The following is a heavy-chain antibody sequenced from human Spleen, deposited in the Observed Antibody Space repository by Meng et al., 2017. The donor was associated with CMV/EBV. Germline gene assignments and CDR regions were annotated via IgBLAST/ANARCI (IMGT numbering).Heavy chain of an antibody. J-gene: IGHJ4*02. Sequence: FNVSAYAMSGVRHDQGKGLEWVSAISVTDDDAYYTDSVKGRFTMSRDKSKNTVHLQMNSLRAEDTAIYYCAKYQLPSGRISGGPFDSWGRGTLVTVSS. CDR1: FNVSAYA. CDR2: ISVTDDDA. V-gene: IGHV3-23*01. CDR3: AKYQLPSGRISGGPFDS. D-gene: IGHD1-1*01.